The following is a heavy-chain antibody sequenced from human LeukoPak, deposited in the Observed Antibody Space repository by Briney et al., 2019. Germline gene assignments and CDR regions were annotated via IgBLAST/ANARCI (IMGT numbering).Heavy chain of an antibody. CDR3: TTREIVVEPAQTSMVRGVLWRSDF. J-gene: IGHJ4*01. D-gene: IGHD3-10*01. Sequence: AASVKVSCKASGYTFTSYYMHWVRPAPGKGLEWMGGFDPKEGERVYAQNFQGRFTMTEDTSSGTAYMELNSLRSEDTAVYYCTTREIVVEPAQTSMVRGVLWRSDFWGHGTLVTVSS. CDR2: FDPKEGER. V-gene: IGHV1-24*01. CDR1: GYTFTSYY.